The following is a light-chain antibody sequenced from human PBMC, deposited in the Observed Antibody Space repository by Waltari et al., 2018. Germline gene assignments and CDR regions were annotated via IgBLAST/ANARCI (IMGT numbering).Light chain of an antibody. CDR3: QQYDTLSLS. CDR1: QDIGNY. Sequence: DIQMTQSPSSLPASVGDRATITCQASQDIGNYLNWYQQKPGRAPKLLIYDASNLETGVPSRFSGSGSGTDFTFTITSLQPEDFAIYFCQQYDTLSLSFGGGTKLEIK. J-gene: IGKJ4*01. V-gene: IGKV1-33*01. CDR2: DAS.